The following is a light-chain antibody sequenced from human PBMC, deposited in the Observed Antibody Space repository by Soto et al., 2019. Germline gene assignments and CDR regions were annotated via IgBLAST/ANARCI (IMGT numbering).Light chain of an antibody. CDR1: SSNIGSNY. CDR3: ATWDDSLRGVV. CDR2: ANS. J-gene: IGLJ2*01. Sequence: QSVLTQTPSASGTPGQRVTISCSGSSSNIGSNYVYWYRQLPGTAPKLLIYANSQRPSGVPDRFSGSKSGTSASLAISGLRSEDEADYYCATWDDSLRGVVFGGATKVTVL. V-gene: IGLV1-47*01.